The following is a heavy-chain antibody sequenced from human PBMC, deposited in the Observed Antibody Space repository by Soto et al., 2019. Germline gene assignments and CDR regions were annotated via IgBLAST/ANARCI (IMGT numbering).Heavy chain of an antibody. Sequence: EVHLVESGGGLVQPGGSLKLSCAASGFAFSDSTIHWVRQASGKGLEWVGRIRSEANSYATAYTASVKGRFTISRDDSKNTAYLQMNSLKTEDTAVYYCSRRAQYSSGQWGMDVWGQGTTVTVSS. CDR1: GFAFSDST. CDR3: SRRAQYSSGQWGMDV. V-gene: IGHV3-73*02. D-gene: IGHD6-19*01. J-gene: IGHJ6*02. CDR2: IRSEANSYAT.